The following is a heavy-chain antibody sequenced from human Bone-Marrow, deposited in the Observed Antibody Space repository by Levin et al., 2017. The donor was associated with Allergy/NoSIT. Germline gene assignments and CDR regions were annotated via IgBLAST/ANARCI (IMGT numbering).Heavy chain of an antibody. V-gene: IGHV3-7*04. D-gene: IGHD3-10*01. Sequence: AASVKVSCAASGFTFSDYWMSWVRQAPGKSLERVAHINKDGSDKYYVDSVKGRITVSRDNAKNSVTLQMNSLRADDTAVYYCARDADRGGDLDYWGQGTLVTVSS. J-gene: IGHJ4*02. CDR1: GFTFSDYW. CDR3: ARDADRGGDLDY. CDR2: INKDGSDK.